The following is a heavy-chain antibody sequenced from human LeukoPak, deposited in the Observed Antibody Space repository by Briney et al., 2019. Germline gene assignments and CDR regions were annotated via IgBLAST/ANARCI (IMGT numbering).Heavy chain of an antibody. CDR2: INHSGST. Sequence: TPSETLSLTCAVYGGSFSGYYWSWIRQPPGKGLEWIGEINHSGSTNYNPSLKSRVTISVDTSKNQFSLKLSSVTAADTAVYYCARGKYYYGSGKYYYYMDVWGKGTTVTVSS. V-gene: IGHV4-34*01. J-gene: IGHJ6*03. CDR3: ARGKYYYGSGKYYYYMDV. D-gene: IGHD3-10*01. CDR1: GGSFSGYY.